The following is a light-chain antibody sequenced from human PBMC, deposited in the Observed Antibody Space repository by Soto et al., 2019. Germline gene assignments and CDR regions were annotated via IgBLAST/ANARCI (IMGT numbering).Light chain of an antibody. Sequence: QSVLTQPPSASGTPGQRVTISCSGSSSNIGINAVNWYQQLPGTAPKLLMYDNNQRPSGVPDRFSGSKSGTSASLAISGLQSDDEADYYCASWDDSLNGLLFGTGTKVTVL. V-gene: IGLV1-44*01. J-gene: IGLJ1*01. CDR1: SSNIGINA. CDR2: DNN. CDR3: ASWDDSLNGLL.